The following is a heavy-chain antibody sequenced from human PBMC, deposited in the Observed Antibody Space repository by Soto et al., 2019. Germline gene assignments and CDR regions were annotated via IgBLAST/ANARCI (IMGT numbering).Heavy chain of an antibody. CDR1: GFTFSSYG. CDR3: AKGSVLRVVEAPLAILGGVDV. D-gene: IGHD2-8*01. CDR2: MSYDGSHE. Sequence: GGSLRLSCVASGFTFSSYGMHWVRQAPGKGLEWVAVMSYDGSHEYYADSVKGRFTISRDNSKTILYLQMNSLRLEDTAVYYCAKGSVLRVVEAPLAILGGVDVWGQGAMVTVS. J-gene: IGHJ6*02. V-gene: IGHV3-33*06.